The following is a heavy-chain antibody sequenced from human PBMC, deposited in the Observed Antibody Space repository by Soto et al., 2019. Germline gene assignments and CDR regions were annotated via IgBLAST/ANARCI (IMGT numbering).Heavy chain of an antibody. CDR3: ARDSADIAPDYFDY. Sequence: GGSLRLSCAASGFTFSSYGMHWVRQAPGKGLEWVAVIWYDGSNKYYADSVKGRFTISRDNSKNTLYLQTNSLRAEDTAVYYCARDSADIAPDYFDYWGQGTLVTVSS. V-gene: IGHV3-33*01. CDR2: IWYDGSNK. D-gene: IGHD5-12*01. CDR1: GFTFSSYG. J-gene: IGHJ4*02.